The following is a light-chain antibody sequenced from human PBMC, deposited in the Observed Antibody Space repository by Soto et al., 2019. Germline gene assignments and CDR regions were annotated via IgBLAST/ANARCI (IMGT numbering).Light chain of an antibody. J-gene: IGKJ4*01. CDR1: QSLLHSNGFNY. CDR2: LGS. Sequence: DIVMTQSLLSLPVTPGEPASISCRSSQSLLHSNGFNYLDWYLQKPGQSPQLLIFLGSNRASGVTDKFSGSGSGTDFTLKISRVEAEDVGVYYCMQALQTPLTFGGGTKVEIK. CDR3: MQALQTPLT. V-gene: IGKV2-28*01.